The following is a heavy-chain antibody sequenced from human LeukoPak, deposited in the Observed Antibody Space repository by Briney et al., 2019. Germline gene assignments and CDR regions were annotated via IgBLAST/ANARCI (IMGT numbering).Heavy chain of an antibody. J-gene: IGHJ4*01. CDR1: GYTFTSYF. CDR3: ARDNVSGYYPLYYFDY. V-gene: IGHV1-46*01. D-gene: IGHD3-22*01. CDR2: INPSGGST. Sequence: GASVKVSCKASGYTFTSYFMHWVRQAPGQGLEWMGIINPSGGSTSYAQKFQGRVTITRDTSASTAYMELSSLRSEDTAVYYCARDNVSGYYPLYYFDYWGHGTLVTVSS.